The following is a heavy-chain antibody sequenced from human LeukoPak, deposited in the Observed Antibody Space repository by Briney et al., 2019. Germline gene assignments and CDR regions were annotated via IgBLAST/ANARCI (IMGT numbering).Heavy chain of an antibody. Sequence: ASVKVSCKASGGTFSSYAISWVRQAPGQGLEWMGGIIPIFGTANYAQKLQGRVTTTADKSTSTAYMELSSLRSEDTAVYYCARAIRGSKIASRYYFYYMDVWGKGTTVTVSS. D-gene: IGHD3-10*01. CDR3: ARAIRGSKIASRYYFYYMDV. J-gene: IGHJ6*03. CDR1: GGTFSSYA. V-gene: IGHV1-69*06. CDR2: IIPIFGTA.